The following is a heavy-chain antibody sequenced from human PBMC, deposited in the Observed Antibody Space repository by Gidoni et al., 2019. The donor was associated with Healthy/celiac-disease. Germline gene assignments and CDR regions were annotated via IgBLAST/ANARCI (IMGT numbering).Heavy chain of an antibody. J-gene: IGHJ2*01. V-gene: IGHV4-34*01. Sequence: QVQLQQWGAGLLKPSETLSLTCVVYGGSFSGYYWRWIRQPPGKGLEWIGEIDHSGSTNYNPSLKSRVTISADTSKNQFSLKLSSVTAADTAVYYCARIWELQYWYFDLWGRGTLVTVSS. CDR1: GGSFSGYY. D-gene: IGHD1-26*01. CDR3: ARIWELQYWYFDL. CDR2: IDHSGST.